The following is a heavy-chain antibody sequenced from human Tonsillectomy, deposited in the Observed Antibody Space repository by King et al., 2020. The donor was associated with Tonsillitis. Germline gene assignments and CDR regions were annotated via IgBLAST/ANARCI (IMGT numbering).Heavy chain of an antibody. CDR2: IFTSGST. Sequence: QLQESGPGLVKPSETLSLTCTVSGGSISSHYWSWIRQPAGKGLEWIGRIFTSGSTNYNPSLKSRVTMSVDTSKNQFSLKLSSVTAADTAVYYCARDLYYYDSSGYHNWFDPWGQGTLVTVSS. J-gene: IGHJ5*02. CDR1: GGSISSHY. D-gene: IGHD3-22*01. V-gene: IGHV4-4*07. CDR3: ARDLYYYDSSGYHNWFDP.